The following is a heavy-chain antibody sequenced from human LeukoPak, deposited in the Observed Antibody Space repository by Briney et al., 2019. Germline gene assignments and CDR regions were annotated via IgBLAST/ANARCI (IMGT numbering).Heavy chain of an antibody. V-gene: IGHV4-59*01. Sequence: SETLSLTCTVSGGSISSYYWSWIRQPPGKGLEWIGYIYYSGSTNYNPSLKSRVTISVDTSKNQFSLKLSSVTAADSAVYYCARSYSGSYYVDYWGQGTLVTVSS. CDR3: ARSYSGSYYVDY. CDR1: GGSISSYY. J-gene: IGHJ4*02. D-gene: IGHD1-26*01. CDR2: IYYSGST.